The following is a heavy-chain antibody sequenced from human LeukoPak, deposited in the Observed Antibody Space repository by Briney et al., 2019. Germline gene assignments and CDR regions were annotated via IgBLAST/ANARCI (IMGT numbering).Heavy chain of an antibody. D-gene: IGHD4-17*01. CDR1: GFTFSSYG. Sequence: GGSLRLSCAASGFTFSSYGMHWVRQAPGKGLEWVAVISYDGSNKYYADSVKGRFTISRDNAKNSLYLQMNSLRAEDTAVYYCARDRGGDYPYYYYGMDVWGQGTTVTVSS. CDR3: ARDRGGDYPYYYYGMDV. CDR2: ISYDGSNK. V-gene: IGHV3-30*03. J-gene: IGHJ6*02.